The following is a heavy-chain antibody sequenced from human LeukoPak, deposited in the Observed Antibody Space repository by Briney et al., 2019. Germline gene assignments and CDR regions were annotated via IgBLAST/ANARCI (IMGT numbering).Heavy chain of an antibody. Sequence: SETLSLTCTVSGGSISSSSYYWGWIRQPPGKGLEWIGSIYYRGSTYYNPSLKSRVTISVDTSKNQFSLKLSSVTAADTAVYYCARHLCSGGSCYVFDYWGQGTLVTVSS. CDR3: ARHLCSGGSCYVFDY. J-gene: IGHJ4*02. CDR1: GGSISSSSYY. CDR2: IYYRGST. V-gene: IGHV4-39*01. D-gene: IGHD2-15*01.